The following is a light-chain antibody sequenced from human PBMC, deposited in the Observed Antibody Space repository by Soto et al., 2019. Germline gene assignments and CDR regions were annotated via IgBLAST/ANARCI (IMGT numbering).Light chain of an antibody. CDR1: QSVGSRD. V-gene: IGKV3-20*01. CDR3: KLCGSLHPFT. Sequence: EIVLTQSPGTLPFSPRERATLSCTASQSVGSRDLAWYQQKPCQAPRLLIYDAFSRATGIPDRFSGSGSGTDSTLTISRLEPEDFAVYYCKLCGSLHPFTFGPRTKVEVK. J-gene: IGKJ3*01. CDR2: DAF.